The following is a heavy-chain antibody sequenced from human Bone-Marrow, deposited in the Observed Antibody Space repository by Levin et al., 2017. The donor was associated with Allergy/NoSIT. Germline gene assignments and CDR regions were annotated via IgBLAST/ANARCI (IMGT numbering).Heavy chain of an antibody. CDR3: ARDKPASGTYGDY. D-gene: IGHD1-26*01. CDR2: IKEGGSEK. J-gene: IGHJ4*02. V-gene: IGHV3-7*01. Sequence: GGSLRLSCAASGFTFTSYWMSWVRQTPGRGLEWVANIKEGGSEKFYVDSVKGRFTISRDNAKNLLYLQMNSLRAEDTAVYYCARDKPASGTYGDYWGQGTLVTVSS. CDR1: GFTFTSYW.